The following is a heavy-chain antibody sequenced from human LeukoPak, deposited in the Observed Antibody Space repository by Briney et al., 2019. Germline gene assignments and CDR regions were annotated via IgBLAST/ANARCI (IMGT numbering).Heavy chain of an antibody. J-gene: IGHJ4*02. V-gene: IGHV4-4*07. CDR1: GGSISSYY. Sequence: SETLSLTCTVSGGSISSYYWSWIRQPAGKGLEWIGRIYTGGSPNYNPSLRSRVTISVDKSKNQFSLKLSSVTAADTAVYYCARGSSGWYYFDYWGQGTLVTVSS. CDR3: ARGSSGWYYFDY. D-gene: IGHD6-19*01. CDR2: IYTGGSP.